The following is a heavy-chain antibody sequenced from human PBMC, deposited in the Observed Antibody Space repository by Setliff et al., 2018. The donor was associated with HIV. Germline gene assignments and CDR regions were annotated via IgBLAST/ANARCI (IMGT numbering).Heavy chain of an antibody. V-gene: IGHV3-30*14. CDR1: GFTLSTYA. CDR3: ARENYYNSGTLGAFDI. CDR2: ISTDGGTK. Sequence: PGGSLRLSCTASGFTLSTYAINWVRQAPGEGLEWVAVISTDGGTKYYADSVKGRFTISRDNFMNTLYLQMSGLNVEDTALYYCARENYYNSGTLGAFDIRGQGTTVTVSS. J-gene: IGHJ3*02. D-gene: IGHD3-10*01.